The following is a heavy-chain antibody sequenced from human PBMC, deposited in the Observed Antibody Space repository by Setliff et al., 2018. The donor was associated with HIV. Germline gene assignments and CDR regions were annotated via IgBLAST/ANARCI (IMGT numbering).Heavy chain of an antibody. D-gene: IGHD6-19*01. CDR2: SSPYNGNT. CDR1: GYTFATYG. CDR3: ARVRNHLAVSPWYSYMDV. Sequence: ASVKVSCKASGYTFATYGISWVRQAPGQGLEWMGWSSPYNGNTNYAQKVQGRVTMTTDTSTSTAYMELRSLRSDDTALYYCARVRNHLAVSPWYSYMDVWGKGTTVTVS. J-gene: IGHJ6*03. V-gene: IGHV1-18*01.